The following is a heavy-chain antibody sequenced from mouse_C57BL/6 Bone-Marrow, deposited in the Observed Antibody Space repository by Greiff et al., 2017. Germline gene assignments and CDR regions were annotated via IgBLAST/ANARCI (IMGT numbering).Heavy chain of an antibody. CDR2: IDPSDSYT. CDR3: ARENWDLSWFAY. V-gene: IGHV1-69*01. Sequence: QVQLQQPGAELVMPGASVKLSCKASGYTFTSYWMHWVKQRPGQGLEWIGEIDPSDSYTNYNQKFKGKSTLTVDKSSSTAYMQLRSRTSEDSAVYYCARENWDLSWFAYWGQGTLVTVSA. CDR1: GYTFTSYW. J-gene: IGHJ3*01. D-gene: IGHD4-1*01.